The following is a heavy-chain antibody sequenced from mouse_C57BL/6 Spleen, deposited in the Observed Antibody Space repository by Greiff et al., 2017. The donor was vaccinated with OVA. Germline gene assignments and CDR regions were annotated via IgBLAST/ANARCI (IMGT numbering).Heavy chain of an antibody. Sequence: EVQLVESEGGLVQPGSSMKLSCTASGFTFSDYYMAWVRQVPEKGLEWVANINYDGSSTYYLDSLKSRFIISRDNAKNILYLQMSSLKSEDTATYYCAREGGTAQATSYFDYWGQGTTRTVSS. CDR1: GFTFSDYY. V-gene: IGHV5-16*01. CDR3: AREGGTAQATSYFDY. CDR2: INYDGSST. D-gene: IGHD3-2*02. J-gene: IGHJ2*01.